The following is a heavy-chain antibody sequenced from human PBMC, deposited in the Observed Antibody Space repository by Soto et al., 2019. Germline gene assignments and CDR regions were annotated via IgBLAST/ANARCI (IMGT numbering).Heavy chain of an antibody. V-gene: IGHV4-34*01. CDR2: INHSGST. CDR1: GGSFSGYY. J-gene: IGHJ6*03. Sequence: ETLSLTCAVYGGSFSGYYWSWIRQPPGKGLEWIGEINHSGSTNYNPSLKSRVTISVDTSKNQFSLKLSFVTAADSALYYCARGYYGAGYYMDVWGKGTTVTVSS. D-gene: IGHD3-10*01. CDR3: ARGYYGAGYYMDV.